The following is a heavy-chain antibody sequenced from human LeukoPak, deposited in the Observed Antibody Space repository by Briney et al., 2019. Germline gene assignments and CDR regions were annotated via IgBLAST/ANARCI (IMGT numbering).Heavy chain of an antibody. CDR2: IHYSGST. V-gene: IGHV4-4*02. CDR3: ARTTEAHSWRTRYYDYYMDV. Sequence: SETLSLTCAVSGGSISSNNWWSWVRQPPGKGLEWIGYIHYSGSTNNNPSLKSRVTISVDTSKNQFSLKLSSVTAADTAVYYCARTTEAHSWRTRYYDYYMDVWGKGTTVTVSS. D-gene: IGHD6-13*01. CDR1: GGSISSNNW. J-gene: IGHJ6*03.